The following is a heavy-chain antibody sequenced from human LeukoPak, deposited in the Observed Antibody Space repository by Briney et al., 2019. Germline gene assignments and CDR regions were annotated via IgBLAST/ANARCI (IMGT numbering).Heavy chain of an antibody. CDR1: GFTLSSYS. CDR2: ISSSSSYI. D-gene: IGHD2-2*01. CDR3: ARTNIVVIPAAPWDAFDI. J-gene: IGHJ3*02. V-gene: IGHV3-21*01. Sequence: PGGSLRLSCAASGFTLSSYSMNGVRQAPGKGVDWVASISSSSSYIYYADSVKGRFTLSRDNAKNSLYLQMNSLRAEDTAVYYCARTNIVVIPAAPWDAFDIRGQGTMVTVSS.